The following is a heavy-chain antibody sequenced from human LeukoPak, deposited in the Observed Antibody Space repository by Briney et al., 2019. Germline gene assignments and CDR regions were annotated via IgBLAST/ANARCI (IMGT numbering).Heavy chain of an antibody. V-gene: IGHV3-33*01. CDR1: GFTFSSYG. Sequence: GGSLRLSCAASGFTFSSYGMHWVRQAPGKGLEWVAVIWYDGSNKYYADSVKGRFTISRDNSKNTLYLQMNSLRVEDTAVYYCATDYYGSGSYYKGEVDYWGQGTLVTVSS. D-gene: IGHD3-10*01. J-gene: IGHJ4*02. CDR2: IWYDGSNK. CDR3: ATDYYGSGSYYKGEVDY.